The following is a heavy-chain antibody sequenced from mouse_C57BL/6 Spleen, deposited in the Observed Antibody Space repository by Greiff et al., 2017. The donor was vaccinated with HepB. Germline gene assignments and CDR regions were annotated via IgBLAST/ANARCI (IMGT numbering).Heavy chain of an antibody. J-gene: IGHJ2*01. V-gene: IGHV14-4*01. CDR1: GFNIKDDY. CDR3: TTSITTVVAVDY. Sequence: VQLKQSGAELVRPGASVKLSCTASGFNIKDDYMHWVKQRPEQGLEWIGWIDPENGDTEYASKFQGKATITADTSSNTAYLQLSSLTSEDTAVYYCTTSITTVVAVDYWGQGTTLTVSS. D-gene: IGHD1-1*01. CDR2: IDPENGDT.